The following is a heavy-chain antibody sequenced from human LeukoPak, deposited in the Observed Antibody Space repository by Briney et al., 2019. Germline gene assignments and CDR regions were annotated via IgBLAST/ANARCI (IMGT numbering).Heavy chain of an antibody. Sequence: ASVKVSCKASGYTFTSYGISWVRQAPGQGLEWMGWISAHNGNTNYAQKLQGRVTMTTDTSTSTAYMELRSLRSDDTAVYYCARTLLTMVRGVIAHYFDYWGQGTLVTVSS. CDR2: ISAHNGNT. J-gene: IGHJ4*02. CDR1: GYTFTSYG. V-gene: IGHV1-18*01. D-gene: IGHD3-10*01. CDR3: ARTLLTMVRGVIAHYFDY.